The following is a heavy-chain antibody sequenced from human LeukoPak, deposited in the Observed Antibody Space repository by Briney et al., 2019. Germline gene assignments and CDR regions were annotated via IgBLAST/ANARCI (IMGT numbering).Heavy chain of an antibody. V-gene: IGHV3-48*04. J-gene: IGHJ4*02. CDR1: GFNFNTYS. CDR2: ISSSSTSI. CDR3: ATTSIAAAVPGCFDY. Sequence: GGSLRLSCAASGFNFNTYSMNWVRQAPGKGLEWVSYISSSSTSIYYADSTKGRFTVSRDNAKNSLYLQMNSLRAEDTAVYYCATTSIAAAVPGCFDYWGQGTLVTVFS. D-gene: IGHD6-13*01.